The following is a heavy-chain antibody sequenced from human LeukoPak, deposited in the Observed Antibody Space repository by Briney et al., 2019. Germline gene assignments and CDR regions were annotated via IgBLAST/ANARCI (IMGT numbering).Heavy chain of an antibody. V-gene: IGHV4-59*01. CDR3: ARGSFYGAPFDY. J-gene: IGHJ4*02. CDR1: DGSIVSYY. D-gene: IGHD3-16*02. CDR2: IYYSGST. Sequence: SETLSLTCTVSDGSIVSYYWSWIRQPPGKGLEWIGYIYYSGSTNYNPSLKSRVTISVDTSKNQFSLKLSSVTAADTAVYYCARGSFYGAPFDYWGQGTLVTVSS.